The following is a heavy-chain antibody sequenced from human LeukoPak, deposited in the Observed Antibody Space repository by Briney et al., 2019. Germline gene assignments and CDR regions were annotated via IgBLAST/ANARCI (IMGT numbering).Heavy chain of an antibody. Sequence: SETLSLTCAVYGGSFNGYYWSWIRQPPGKGLEWIGEINHSGSTNYNPSLKSRVTISVDTSKNQFSLKLSSVTAADTAVYYCARGLPYIVVVPAASNWFDPWGQGTLVTVSS. CDR1: GGSFNGYY. CDR2: INHSGST. D-gene: IGHD2-2*01. J-gene: IGHJ5*02. CDR3: ARGLPYIVVVPAASNWFDP. V-gene: IGHV4-34*01.